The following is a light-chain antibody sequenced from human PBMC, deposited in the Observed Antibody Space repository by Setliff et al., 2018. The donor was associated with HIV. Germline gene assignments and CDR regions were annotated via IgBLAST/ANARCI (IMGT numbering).Light chain of an antibody. J-gene: IGLJ1*01. CDR3: SSYTTSSTLYV. CDR2: DVI. CDR1: SSDVGGYYS. V-gene: IGLV2-14*03. Sequence: QSVLTQPDSVYGSPGQSITISCTGISSDVGGYYSVSWYQQHPGKAPKLMIYDVINRPSGVSNRFSGSRSGNTASLTISGLQVEDEADYYCSSYTTSSTLYVFGPGTKVTVL.